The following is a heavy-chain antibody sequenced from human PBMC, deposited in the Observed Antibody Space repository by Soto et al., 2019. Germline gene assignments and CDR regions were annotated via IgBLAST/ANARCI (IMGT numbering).Heavy chain of an antibody. CDR2: IYYRGST. Sequence: SETLSLTCTVSGGSIGSYYWSWIRQPPGKGLEWIGYIYYRGSTKYNPSLKSRVTISVDTSKNQFSLKLSSVTAADTAVYYCARAAFDYGSEYNWFDPWGQGTLVTVSS. J-gene: IGHJ5*02. V-gene: IGHV4-59*01. CDR1: GGSIGSYY. D-gene: IGHD4-17*01. CDR3: ARAAFDYGSEYNWFDP.